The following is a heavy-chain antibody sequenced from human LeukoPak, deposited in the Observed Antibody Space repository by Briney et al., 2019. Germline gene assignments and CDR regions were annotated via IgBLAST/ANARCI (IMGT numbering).Heavy chain of an antibody. CDR1: GFTFSDYW. D-gene: IGHD5-18*01. V-gene: IGHV3-74*01. CDR2: INSDGSST. J-gene: IGHJ4*02. Sequence: GGSLRLSCAASGFTFSDYWMHLVRQAPGKGLVWVSRINSDGSSTSYADSVKGRFTISRDNAKNTLYLQMNSLRAEDTAVYYCASAIQLWSYIDYWGQGTLVTVSS. CDR3: ASAIQLWSYIDY.